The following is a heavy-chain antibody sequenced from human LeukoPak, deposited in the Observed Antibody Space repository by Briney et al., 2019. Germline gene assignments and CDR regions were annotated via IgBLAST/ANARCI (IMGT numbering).Heavy chain of an antibody. D-gene: IGHD3-22*01. CDR3: ARAPSEIGGYYPEYFRH. Sequence: GGSLRLSCAASGFTFSSYWMHWVRQAPGKGLVWVSRIKSDGKTNYADSVKGRFTISRDNAKNTVSLQMNSLRTEDTGVYYCARAPSEIGGYYPEYFRHWGQGTLVTVSS. J-gene: IGHJ1*01. CDR2: IKSDGKT. CDR1: GFTFSSYW. V-gene: IGHV3-74*01.